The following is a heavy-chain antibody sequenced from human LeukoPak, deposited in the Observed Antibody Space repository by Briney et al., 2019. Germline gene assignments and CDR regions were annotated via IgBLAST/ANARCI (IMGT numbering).Heavy chain of an antibody. CDR3: ARVAYCGGDCYPYYFDY. J-gene: IGHJ4*02. D-gene: IGHD2-21*02. V-gene: IGHV3-11*01. CDR2: ISSSGSTI. Sequence: PGGSLRLSCAASGFTFSDYYMSWIRQAPGKGLEWVSYISSSGSTIYYADSVKGRFTISRDNVKNSLYLQMNSLRAEDTAVYYCARVAYCGGDCYPYYFDYWGQGTLVTVSS. CDR1: GFTFSDYY.